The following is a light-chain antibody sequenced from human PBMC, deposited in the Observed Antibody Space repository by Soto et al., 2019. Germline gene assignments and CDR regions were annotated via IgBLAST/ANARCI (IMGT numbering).Light chain of an antibody. J-gene: IGKJ5*01. CDR3: QQCHATPLT. CDR2: GAT. Sequence: DIQMTQSPSSLSASVGDRVTITCRASQAIGNYLNWYQQKPGKAPNLLIFGATTLQSGVPSTFSGSGYGTNFTLIISVLQPEDFAIYYCQQCHATPLTFGPGTRLEIK. V-gene: IGKV1-39*01. CDR1: QAIGNY.